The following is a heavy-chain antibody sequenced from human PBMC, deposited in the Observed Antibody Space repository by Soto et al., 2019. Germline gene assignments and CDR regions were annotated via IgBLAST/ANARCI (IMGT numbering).Heavy chain of an antibody. V-gene: IGHV3-11*05. CDR1: GFTFSDRY. CDR3: ARDHHRYSGYDYVDY. CDR2: ISSTGSYT. Sequence: GGSLRLSCAASGFTFSDRYMTWIRQAPGKGLEWVSYISSTGSYTNYADSLKGRFTISRDNAKNSLYLQMNSLRAEDTAVYYCARDHHRYSGYDYVDYWGQGTLVTVSS. D-gene: IGHD5-12*01. J-gene: IGHJ4*02.